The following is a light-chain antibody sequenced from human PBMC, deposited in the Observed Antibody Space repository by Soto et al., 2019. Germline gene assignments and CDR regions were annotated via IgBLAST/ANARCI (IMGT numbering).Light chain of an antibody. V-gene: IGLV2-11*01. CDR3: CSYAGSYTSSYG. J-gene: IGLJ1*01. CDR2: DVR. CDR1: ISDVGGYNY. Sequence: QSALTKPRSVSGSPGQSVTISCTGTISDVGGYNYVSWYQHHPGKAPKLVICDVRGRPSAFPDRFSGSKSGNTASLTISGLQAEDEADYYCCSYAGSYTSSYGFGTGTKVTVL.